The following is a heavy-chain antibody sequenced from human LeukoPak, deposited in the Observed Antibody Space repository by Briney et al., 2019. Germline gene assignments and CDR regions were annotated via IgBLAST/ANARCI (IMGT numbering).Heavy chain of an antibody. CDR1: GFTFSSYA. V-gene: IGHV3-23*01. J-gene: IGHJ3*02. CDR3: AKGASDCSSTSCYPLDAFDI. Sequence: GGSLRLSCAASGFTFSSYAMSWVRQAPGKGLEWVSAISGSGGSTYYADSVKGRFTISRDNSKNTLYLQINSLRAEDTAVYYCAKGASDCSSTSCYPLDAFDIWGQGTMVTVSS. D-gene: IGHD2-2*01. CDR2: ISGSGGST.